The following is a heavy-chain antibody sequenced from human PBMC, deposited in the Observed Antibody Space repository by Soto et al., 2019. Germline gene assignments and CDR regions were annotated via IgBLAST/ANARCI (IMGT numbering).Heavy chain of an antibody. J-gene: IGHJ4*02. CDR2: ISGSGGST. D-gene: IGHD3-3*01. CDR1: GFTFSSYA. V-gene: IGHV3-23*01. CDR3: ARPWPDFWSGYYTRGGFDY. Sequence: PGGSLRLSCAASGFTFSSYAMSWVRQAPGKGLEWVSAISGSGGSTYYADSVKGRFTISRDNSKNTLYLQMNSLRAEDTAVYYCARPWPDFWSGYYTRGGFDYWGQGTLVTVSS.